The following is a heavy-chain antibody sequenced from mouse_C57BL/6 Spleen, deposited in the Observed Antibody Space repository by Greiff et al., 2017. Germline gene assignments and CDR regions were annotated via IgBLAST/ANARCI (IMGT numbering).Heavy chain of an antibody. V-gene: IGHV1-15*01. CDR1: GYTFTDYE. CDR3: TRRGIRRYFGG. J-gene: IGHJ2*01. CDR2: IDPETGGT. Sequence: VQLQQSGAELVRPGASVTLSCKASGYTFTDYEMHWVKQTPVHGLEWIGAIDPETGGTAYNQKFKGKAILTAGKSSSTAYMELRSLTSEDSAVYYCTRRGIRRYFGGWGQGTTLTVSS.